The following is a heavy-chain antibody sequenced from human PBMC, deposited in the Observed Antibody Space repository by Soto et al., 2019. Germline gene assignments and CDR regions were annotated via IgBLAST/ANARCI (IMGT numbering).Heavy chain of an antibody. CDR1: GDGFSNYG. CDR2: ISAYDGQT. Sequence: GASVKVSCKASGDGFSNYGFSWVRQAPGQGLEWMGWISAYDGQTNYTKRFQGRVTMTTDTSSSTAYMELRSLRSDDTAVYYCARVWYYDSSGYYAFDYWGLGTLVTV. CDR3: ARVWYYDSSGYYAFDY. V-gene: IGHV1-18*01. D-gene: IGHD3-22*01. J-gene: IGHJ4*02.